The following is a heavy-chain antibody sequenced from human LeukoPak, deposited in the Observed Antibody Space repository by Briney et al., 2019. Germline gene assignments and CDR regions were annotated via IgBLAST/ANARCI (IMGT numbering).Heavy chain of an antibody. V-gene: IGHV5-51*01. CDR1: GYSITSYW. CDR2: IYPGDSDT. CDR3: ARPMTTVISPFDP. D-gene: IGHD4-11*01. J-gene: IGHJ5*02. Sequence: GESLKISCKGSGYSITSYWIGWVRQMPGKGLEWMGIIYPGDSDTRYSPSFQGQVTISADKSISTAYLQWSSLKASDTAMYHCARPMTTVISPFDPWGQGTLVTVSS.